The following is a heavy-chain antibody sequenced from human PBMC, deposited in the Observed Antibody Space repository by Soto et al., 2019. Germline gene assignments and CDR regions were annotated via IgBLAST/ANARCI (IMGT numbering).Heavy chain of an antibody. CDR3: ARGLILWFGELSRRGGYYYYMDV. Sequence: QVQLQQWGAGLLKPSETLSLTCAVYGGSFSGYQWSWIRQTPGKGLEWIGGINDSGDINYNTSLKRPVTILVDSPKQQLSLRLSSVAAADTAVYYCARGLILWFGELSRRGGYYYYMDVWGKGPTVTVSS. CDR2: INDSGDI. CDR1: GGSFSGYQ. D-gene: IGHD3-10*01. J-gene: IGHJ6*03. V-gene: IGHV4-34*01.